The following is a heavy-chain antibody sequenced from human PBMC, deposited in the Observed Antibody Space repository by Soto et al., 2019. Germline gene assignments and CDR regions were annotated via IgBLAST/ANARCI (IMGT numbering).Heavy chain of an antibody. J-gene: IGHJ4*02. CDR3: ARNTRGYNWNYGIDY. CDR1: GGSISSGGYY. Sequence: QVQLQESGPGLVKPSQTLSLTCTVSGGSISSGGYYWSWIRQHPGKGLEWIGYIYYSGSTYYNPSLKSRVTSSVDTSKYQVSLKLSSVTAADTAVYYCARNTRGYNWNYGIDYWGQGTLVTVSS. CDR2: IYYSGST. V-gene: IGHV4-31*03. D-gene: IGHD1-7*01.